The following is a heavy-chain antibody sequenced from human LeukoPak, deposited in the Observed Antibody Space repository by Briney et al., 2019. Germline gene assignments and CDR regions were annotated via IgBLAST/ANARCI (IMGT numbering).Heavy chain of an antibody. CDR1: GYTFTGYY. D-gene: IGHD2-2*01. Sequence: ASVKVSCRASGYTFTGYYMYWVRQAPGQGLEWMGWINPNSGGTNYAQKFQGRVTMTRDTSISTAYMELSRLRSDDTAVYYCARGNYCSSTSCSFDPWGQGTLVTVSS. CDR3: ARGNYCSSTSCSFDP. V-gene: IGHV1-2*02. J-gene: IGHJ5*02. CDR2: INPNSGGT.